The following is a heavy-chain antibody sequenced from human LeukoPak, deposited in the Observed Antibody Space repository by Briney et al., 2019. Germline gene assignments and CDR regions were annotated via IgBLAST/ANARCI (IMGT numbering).Heavy chain of an antibody. Sequence: GGSLRLSCAASGFTFSDYYMTWIRQTPGKGLEWVSYISDTARTKFYADSVKGRFTISRDNAKNSLYLQMNSLRVEDTAVYYCAGVNYWNYPFWGQGTLVTVSS. V-gene: IGHV3-11*04. J-gene: IGHJ4*02. CDR1: GFTFSDYY. CDR2: ISDTARTK. CDR3: AGVNYWNYPF. D-gene: IGHD1-7*01.